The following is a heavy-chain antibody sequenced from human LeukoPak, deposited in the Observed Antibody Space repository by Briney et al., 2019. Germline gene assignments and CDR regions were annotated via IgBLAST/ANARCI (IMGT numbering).Heavy chain of an antibody. CDR2: IYYTGST. D-gene: IGHD6-25*01. V-gene: IGHV4-31*03. Sequence: SGTLSLTCTVSGGSLNSATYYWSWIRQHPGKCLEWIGYIYYTGSTFDNPSLESRVTMSVDTSKNQFSLRLNSVTPAHTAVYYCARRLNAFYIWGQGTLLTVPS. CDR1: GGSLNSATYY. CDR3: ARRLNAFYI. J-gene: IGHJ3*02.